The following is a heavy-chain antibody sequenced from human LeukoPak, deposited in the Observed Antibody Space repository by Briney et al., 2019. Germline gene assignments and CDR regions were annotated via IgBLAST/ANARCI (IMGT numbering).Heavy chain of an antibody. J-gene: IGHJ4*02. CDR1: GFTFSVYW. D-gene: IGHD5-24*01. V-gene: IGHV3-7*04. CDR2: IKEDGSEK. CDR3: ARDRGWLQFDY. Sequence: GGSLRLSCAASGFTFSVYWMNSVRQAPGKGLEWVASIKEDGSEKYHVDSVKGRFTISRDNAKNSLYLQMTSLRAEDTAVYYCARDRGWLQFDYWGQGTLVTVSS.